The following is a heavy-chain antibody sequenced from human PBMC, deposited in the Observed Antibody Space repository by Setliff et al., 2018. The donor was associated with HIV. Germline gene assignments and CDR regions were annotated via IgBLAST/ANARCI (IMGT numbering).Heavy chain of an antibody. CDR1: GGSISSYY. CDR3: ARRIDDSGSFPDKNWFDT. V-gene: IGHV4-4*09. J-gene: IGHJ5*02. D-gene: IGHD3-10*01. CDR2: IYTSGST. Sequence: SETLSLTCTVSGGSISSYYWSWIRQPPGKGLEWIGYIYTSGSTNYNPSLKSRVTISLDTSKNQFSLKLTSVTAADTAVYYCARRIDDSGSFPDKNWFDTWGQGSLVTVSS.